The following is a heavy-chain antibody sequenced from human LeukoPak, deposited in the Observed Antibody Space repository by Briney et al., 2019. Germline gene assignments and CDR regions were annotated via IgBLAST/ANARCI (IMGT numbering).Heavy chain of an antibody. D-gene: IGHD2-8*01. J-gene: IGHJ3*02. V-gene: IGHV4-38-2*01. CDR3: ARTVLMVYASYAFDI. CDR1: GYSINSGYF. Sequence: SETLSLTCAVSGYSINSGYFWGWIRQSPGKGLEWIASIYHSGTTYYNPSLKSRITMSVDTSKNQFSLKLSSVTAADTAVYYCARTVLMVYASYAFDIWGQGTMVTVSS. CDR2: IYHSGTT.